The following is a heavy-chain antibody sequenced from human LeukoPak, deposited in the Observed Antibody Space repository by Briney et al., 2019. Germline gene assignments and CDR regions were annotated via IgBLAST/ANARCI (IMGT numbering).Heavy chain of an antibody. D-gene: IGHD3-9*01. CDR3: ARDYDILTGYYNWFDP. V-gene: IGHV1-46*01. CDR1: GYTFTSYY. J-gene: IGHJ5*02. Sequence: ASVKVSCKASGYTFTSYYMHWVRQAPGQGLEWMGIINPSGGSTSYAQKFQGRVTMTRDTSISTAYMELSRLRSDDTAVYYCARDYDILTGYYNWFDPWGQGTLVTVSS. CDR2: INPSGGST.